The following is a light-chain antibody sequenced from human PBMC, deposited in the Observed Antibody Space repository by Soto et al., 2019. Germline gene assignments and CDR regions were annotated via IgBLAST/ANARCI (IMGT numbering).Light chain of an antibody. J-gene: IGKJ5*01. CDR1: QSVSSY. Sequence: EIVLTQSPATLSLSPGERATLSCGASQSVSSYLAWYQQKPGQAPRLLIYDASNRATGIPARFSGSGSGTDFTLNISRLEPEDFAVYYCQQYGSLPITFGQGTRLEIK. V-gene: IGKV3-11*01. CDR2: DAS. CDR3: QQYGSLPIT.